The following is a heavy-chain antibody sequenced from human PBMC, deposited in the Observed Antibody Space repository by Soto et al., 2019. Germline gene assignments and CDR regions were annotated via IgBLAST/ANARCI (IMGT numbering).Heavy chain of an antibody. J-gene: IGHJ3*02. Sequence: GGPLRLSCAASGVPFCFFWVHGVRNAPGKGRVWVSRINSDGSGASYADFVEGRFTISRDNAKNTVYFQMNSLREEDTAVYYCIRDYGEPGSTNAFDILGQGTMVTVSS. CDR1: GVPFCFFW. CDR2: INSDGSGA. D-gene: IGHD3-10*01. CDR3: IRDYGEPGSTNAFDI. V-gene: IGHV3-74*01.